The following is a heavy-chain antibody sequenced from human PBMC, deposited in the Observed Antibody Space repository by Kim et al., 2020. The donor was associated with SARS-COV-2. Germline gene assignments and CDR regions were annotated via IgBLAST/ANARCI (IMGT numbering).Heavy chain of an antibody. J-gene: IGHJ4*02. Sequence: YYTPSLKSLVNISPDKPTNQFSLRLTSVTAADTAIYYCTRARTGGASPFDFWGQGTLVTVSS. V-gene: IGHV4-31*01. D-gene: IGHD2-8*02. CDR3: TRARTGGASPFDF.